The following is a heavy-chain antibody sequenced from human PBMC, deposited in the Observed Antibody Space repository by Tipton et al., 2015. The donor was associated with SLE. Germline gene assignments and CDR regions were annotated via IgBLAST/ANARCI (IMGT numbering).Heavy chain of an antibody. CDR3: AWEVNSVVESDAFDI. J-gene: IGHJ3*02. Sequence: TLSLTCAVYGGSISAFYWSWVRQLPGKGLEWISYIHYSWRAFYKPSLKSRVFTSVDITQNQFSLNLNSVTAADTADYYCAWEVNSVVESDAFDIWGKGTMVTISP. D-gene: IGHD5/OR15-5a*01. CDR1: GGSISAFY. V-gene: IGHV4-31*11. CDR2: IHYSWRA.